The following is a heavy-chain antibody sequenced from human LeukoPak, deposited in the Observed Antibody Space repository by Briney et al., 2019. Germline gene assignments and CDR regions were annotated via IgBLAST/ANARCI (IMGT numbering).Heavy chain of an antibody. V-gene: IGHV3-64*01. CDR3: ARVDDFIYDY. CDR2: ITNNGGTT. J-gene: IGHJ4*02. Sequence: PGGSLRLSCAASGFTFASYAMHWVRQAPGKGLEYVSAITNNGGTTFYANSVKGRFTISRDNSKNTLFLQMGSLRPEDMAVYYCARVDDFIYDYWGQGTLVTVSS. CDR1: GFTFASYA. D-gene: IGHD2-2*03.